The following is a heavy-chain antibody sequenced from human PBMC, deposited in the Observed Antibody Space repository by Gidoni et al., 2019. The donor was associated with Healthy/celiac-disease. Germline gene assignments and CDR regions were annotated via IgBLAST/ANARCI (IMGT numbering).Heavy chain of an antibody. CDR2: IWYDGSNK. CDR1: GFTFSSYG. D-gene: IGHD3-10*01. V-gene: IGHV3-33*01. Sequence: QVQLVQSGGGVVQPGRSLRLSCAASGFTFSSYGMHWVRQAPGKGLEWVAVIWYDGSNKYYADSVKGRFTISRDNSKNTLYLQMNSLRAEDTAVYYCARDRIHGSGSYLAYWGQGTLVTVSS. CDR3: ARDRIHGSGSYLAY. J-gene: IGHJ4*02.